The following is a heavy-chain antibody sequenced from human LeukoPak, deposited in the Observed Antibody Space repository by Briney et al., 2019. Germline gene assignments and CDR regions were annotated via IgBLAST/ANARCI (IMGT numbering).Heavy chain of an antibody. CDR3: ARAGCSGGSCYMDAAFDI. Sequence: PSETLSLTCTVSGGSIRSSYYYWGWIRQPPGKGLEWIGSIYDSGSTYYNPSLKSRVTISVDTSKNQFSLKLNSVTAADTAVYYCARAGCSGGSCYMDAAFDIWGQGTMVTVSS. CDR2: IYDSGST. CDR1: GGSIRSSYYY. V-gene: IGHV4-39*01. D-gene: IGHD2-15*01. J-gene: IGHJ3*02.